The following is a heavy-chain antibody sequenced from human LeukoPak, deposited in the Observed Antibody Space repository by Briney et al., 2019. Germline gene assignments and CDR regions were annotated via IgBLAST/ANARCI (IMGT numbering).Heavy chain of an antibody. J-gene: IGHJ4*02. V-gene: IGHV4-34*01. Sequence: PSETLSLTCAVYGGSFSGYYWSWIRQPPGKGLEWIGEINHSGSTNYNPSLKSRVTISVDTPKNQFSLKLSSVTAADTAVYYRARAPAGYCSSTSCPHFDYWGQGTLVTVSS. D-gene: IGHD2-2*03. CDR1: GGSFSGYY. CDR2: INHSGST. CDR3: ARAPAGYCSSTSCPHFDY.